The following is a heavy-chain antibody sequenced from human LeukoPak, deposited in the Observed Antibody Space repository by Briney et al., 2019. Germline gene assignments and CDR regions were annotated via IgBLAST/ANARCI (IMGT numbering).Heavy chain of an antibody. V-gene: IGHV3-66*02. CDR1: GFTVGGNY. J-gene: IGHJ4*02. CDR3: AGRRVLDASFDY. CDR2: IYSSDNT. Sequence: GGSLRLSXAASGFTVGGNYMSWVRQAPGKGLEWVSVIYSSDNTYYIDSVKGRFTISRDNSKNTLYLQMNSLRAEDTAVYYCAGRRVLDASFDYWGQGTLVTVSS. D-gene: IGHD3-16*01.